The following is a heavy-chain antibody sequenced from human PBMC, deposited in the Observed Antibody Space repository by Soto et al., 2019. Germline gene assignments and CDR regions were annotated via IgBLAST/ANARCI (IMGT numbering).Heavy chain of an antibody. D-gene: IGHD4-17*01. CDR2: ISVYNGNT. J-gene: IGHJ4*02. Sequence: ASVKVSCKASGYTFTSYGISWVRQAPGQGLEWMGWISVYNGNTNYAQKLQGRVTMTTDTSTSTAYMELRSLRFDDTAVYYCARDVFYGDFDYWGQGTLVTVSS. CDR3: ARDVFYGDFDY. CDR1: GYTFTSYG. V-gene: IGHV1-18*01.